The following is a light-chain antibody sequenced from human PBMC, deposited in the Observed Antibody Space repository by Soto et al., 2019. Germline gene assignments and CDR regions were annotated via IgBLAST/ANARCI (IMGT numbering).Light chain of an antibody. V-gene: IGLV2-14*01. CDR2: EVI. Sequence: QSALTQPASVSGSPGQSITISCTGTSSDVGDYNYVSWYQQHPGKAPKLMIYEVIERPSGISPRFSGSKAGNTASLTISGLQADDEADYFCSTYTSASTSFGGGTKLTVL. CDR1: SSDVGDYNY. J-gene: IGLJ2*01. CDR3: STYTSASTS.